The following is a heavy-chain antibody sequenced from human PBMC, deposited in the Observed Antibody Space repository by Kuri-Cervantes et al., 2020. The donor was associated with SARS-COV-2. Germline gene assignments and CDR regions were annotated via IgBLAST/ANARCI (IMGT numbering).Heavy chain of an antibody. J-gene: IGHJ1*01. CDR3: ARARDSYDSSGLWG. CDR1: GYTFTSYG. V-gene: IGHV1-18*01. Sequence: ASVKVSCKASGYTFTSYGISWVRQAPGQGLEWMGWISAYNGNTNYAQKLQGRVTVTRDTSTSTVYMELSSLRSGDTAVYYCARARDSYDSSGLWGWGQGTLVTVSS. D-gene: IGHD3-22*01. CDR2: ISAYNGNT.